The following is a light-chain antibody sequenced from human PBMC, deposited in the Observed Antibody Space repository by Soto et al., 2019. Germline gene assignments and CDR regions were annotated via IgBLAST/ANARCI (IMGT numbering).Light chain of an antibody. CDR3: QQYKYWPPQWA. Sequence: EIVLTQSPGTLSLSPGERATLSCRASQSFSSSYLSWYQQKPVQAPRLLIYGASTRATGIPARFSGSGSGTEFTLTISSLQSEDFAVYYCQQYKYWPPQWAFGQGTKVDIK. V-gene: IGKV3-15*01. J-gene: IGKJ1*01. CDR1: QSFSSSY. CDR2: GAS.